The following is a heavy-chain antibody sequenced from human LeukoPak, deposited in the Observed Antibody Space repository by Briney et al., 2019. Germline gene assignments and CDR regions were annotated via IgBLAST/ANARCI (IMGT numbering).Heavy chain of an antibody. CDR3: ARDQYYGSGIVPSDY. Sequence: EGSLRLSCAASGFTFSSYGMHWVRQAPGKGLEWVAVRWYDGSNKYYADSVKGRFTISRDNSKNTLYLQMNSLRAEDTAVYYCARDQYYGSGIVPSDYWGQGTLVTVSS. D-gene: IGHD3-10*01. CDR1: GFTFSSYG. CDR2: RWYDGSNK. V-gene: IGHV3-33*01. J-gene: IGHJ4*02.